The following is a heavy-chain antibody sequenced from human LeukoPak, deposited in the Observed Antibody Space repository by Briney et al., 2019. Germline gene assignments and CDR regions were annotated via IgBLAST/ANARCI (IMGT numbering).Heavy chain of an antibody. CDR3: ARAPNVVVTAPFDY. Sequence: GGSLRLSCAASGFTFSSYGMHWVRQAPGKGLEWVAFIRYDGSNKYYADSVKGRFTISRDNSRNTLYLQMNSLRAEDTAVYYCARAPNVVVTAPFDYWGQGTLVTVSS. V-gene: IGHV3-30*02. D-gene: IGHD2-21*02. CDR2: IRYDGSNK. J-gene: IGHJ4*02. CDR1: GFTFSSYG.